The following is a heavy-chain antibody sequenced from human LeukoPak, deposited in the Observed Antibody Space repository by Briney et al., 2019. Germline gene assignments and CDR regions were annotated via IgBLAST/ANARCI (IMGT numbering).Heavy chain of an antibody. CDR2: IYYSGST. CDR3: ARAPFYGYCSSTSCYHITGTTGDWFDP. CDR1: GGSISNYY. Sequence: PETLSLTCAVSGGSISNYYWTWIRQPPGKGLEWIGYIYYSGSTNYNPSLKSRVTISVDTSKNQFSLKLSSVTAADTAVYYCARAPFYGYCSSTSCYHITGTTGDWFDPWGQGTLVTVSS. V-gene: IGHV4-59*08. D-gene: IGHD2-2*01. J-gene: IGHJ5*02.